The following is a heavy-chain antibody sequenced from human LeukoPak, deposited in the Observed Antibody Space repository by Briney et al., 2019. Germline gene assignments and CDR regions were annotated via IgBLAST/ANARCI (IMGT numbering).Heavy chain of an antibody. CDR3: ARRGGSSARRSPIDY. D-gene: IGHD6-6*01. J-gene: IGHJ4*02. V-gene: IGHV3-7*01. CDR2: IKQEGSQR. Sequence: GRSLRLSCTPAGFTFSDYWMAWARHPPGKGPGWVANIKQEGSQRYYVDSVRDRFTISRDNAKNSLFLKMNGLRAKDTAVYYCARRGGSSARRSPIDYWGQGTLVTVSS. CDR1: GFTFSDYW.